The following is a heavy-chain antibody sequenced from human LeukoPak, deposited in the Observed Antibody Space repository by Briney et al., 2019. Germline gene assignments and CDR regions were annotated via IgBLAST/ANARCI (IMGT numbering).Heavy chain of an antibody. Sequence: GGSLRLSCSASGFTFSNYAMSWVRQAPGKGLEWVSAINDGVGRAFYADAVRGRFTISRDNSQNTLYLQMNGLGAEDTAVYYCARELNGYGYYFFDYWGPGTLVTVSS. V-gene: IGHV3-23*01. CDR1: GFTFSNYA. J-gene: IGHJ4*02. D-gene: IGHD3-16*01. CDR2: INDGVGRA. CDR3: ARELNGYGYYFFDY.